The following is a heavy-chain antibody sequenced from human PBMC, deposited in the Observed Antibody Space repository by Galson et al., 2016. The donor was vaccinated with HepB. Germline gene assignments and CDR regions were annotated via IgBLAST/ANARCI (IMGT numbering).Heavy chain of an antibody. Sequence: SVKVSCKAFGYTFTSYYMNWVRQAPGQGLEWMGIINPSGGSTSYAQKFQGRVTMTRDTSTSTVYMELSSLRSEDTAVYFCARDGDEYGDFASRYFDYWGQGTLVTVSS. V-gene: IGHV1-46*01. CDR1: GYTFTSYY. CDR3: ARDGDEYGDFASRYFDY. D-gene: IGHD4-17*01. J-gene: IGHJ4*02. CDR2: INPSGGST.